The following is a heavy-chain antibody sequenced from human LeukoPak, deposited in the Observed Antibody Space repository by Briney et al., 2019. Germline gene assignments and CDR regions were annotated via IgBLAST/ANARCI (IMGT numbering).Heavy chain of an antibody. V-gene: IGHV1-58*01. J-gene: IGHJ4*02. CDR3: AADPLYSNYRPGNY. D-gene: IGHD4-11*01. Sequence: SVKVSCKASGFTFTSSAVQWVRQARGQRLEWIGWIVVGSGNTNYAQKFQERVTITRDMSTSTAYMELSSLRSEDTAVYYCAADPLYSNYRPGNYRGQGTLVTVSS. CDR1: GFTFTSSA. CDR2: IVVGSGNT.